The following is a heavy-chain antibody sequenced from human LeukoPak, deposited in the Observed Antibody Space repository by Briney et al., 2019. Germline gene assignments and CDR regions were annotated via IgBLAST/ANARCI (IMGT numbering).Heavy chain of an antibody. Sequence: GGSLRLSCAASGFTFSSYWMHWVRHAPGQGLVWVSRIKGDGISTNYADSVKGRFTISRDIAKSTLYLQTNSLRAEDTGVYYCAKDHYWSIDYWGRGTLVTVSS. D-gene: IGHD3-3*01. V-gene: IGHV3-74*01. CDR2: IKGDGIST. CDR1: GFTFSSYW. CDR3: AKDHYWSIDY. J-gene: IGHJ4*02.